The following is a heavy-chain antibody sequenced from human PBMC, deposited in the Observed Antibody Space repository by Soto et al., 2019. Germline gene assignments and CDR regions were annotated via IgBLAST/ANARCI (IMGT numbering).Heavy chain of an antibody. Sequence: SETLSLTCTVSSDSISSYYWTWIRQPAGKGLEWIGRIYTSGSTNYNPSLKGRVTMSVDTSKNQVSLNLTSVTAADTAVYYCARENILLAASGKRDFDYWGQGXLVTVSS. D-gene: IGHD6-13*01. CDR3: ARENILLAASGKRDFDY. CDR1: SDSISSYY. CDR2: IYTSGST. J-gene: IGHJ4*02. V-gene: IGHV4-4*07.